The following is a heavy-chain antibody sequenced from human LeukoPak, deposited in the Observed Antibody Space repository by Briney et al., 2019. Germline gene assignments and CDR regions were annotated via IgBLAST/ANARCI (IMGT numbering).Heavy chain of an antibody. V-gene: IGHV3-48*03. J-gene: IGHJ6*02. CDR3: ARGDQDYGLDV. CDR1: GLAFSSYE. D-gene: IGHD5-24*01. Sequence: PGGSLRLSCTASGLAFSSYEMNWVRQAPGKGLEWVSYISTDGSTIHYTDSVKGRFTFSRDNAKNSVYLQMNSLRAEDTAVYYCARGDQDYGLDVWGQGTTVAVSS. CDR2: ISTDGSTI.